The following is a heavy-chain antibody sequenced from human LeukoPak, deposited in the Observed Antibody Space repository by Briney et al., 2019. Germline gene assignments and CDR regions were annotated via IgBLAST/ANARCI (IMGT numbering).Heavy chain of an antibody. J-gene: IGHJ4*02. CDR1: GFTFSSYA. D-gene: IGHD3-10*02. Sequence: GGSLRLSCAASGFTFSSYAMHWVRQAPGKGLEWVAVISYDGSNKYYADSVKGRFTISRDNSKNTLYLQMNSLRAEVTAVYYCARDYYVAVRGGIPDYWGQGTLVTVSS. V-gene: IGHV3-30-3*01. CDR2: ISYDGSNK. CDR3: ARDYYVAVRGGIPDY.